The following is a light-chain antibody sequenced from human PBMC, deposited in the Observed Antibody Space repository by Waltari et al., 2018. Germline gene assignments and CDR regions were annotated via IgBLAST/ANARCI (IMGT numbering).Light chain of an antibody. CDR1: QSISSY. V-gene: IGKV1-39*01. Sequence: DIQMTQSPSSLSASVGDRVTITCRASQSISSYLNWYQQKPGQAPKLLIYAASSLQSGVPARFSGSGSGTDFTLTISCLQSEDVATYYCQQYYSFPYTFGQGTKLEIK. CDR3: QQYYSFPYT. CDR2: AAS. J-gene: IGKJ2*01.